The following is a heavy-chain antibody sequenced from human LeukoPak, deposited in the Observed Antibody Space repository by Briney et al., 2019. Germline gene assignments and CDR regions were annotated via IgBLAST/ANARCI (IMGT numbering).Heavy chain of an antibody. D-gene: IGHD3-22*01. CDR2: INHSGST. CDR3: ARVSPNYYDSSGYPYYFDY. Sequence: SETLSLTCAVYGGSFSGYYWSRIRQPPGKWLEWFGEINHSGSTTYNPSFTSRVTISVYTSKNQFSLKRSSVTAADTAVYYCARVSPNYYDSSGYPYYFDYWGQGTLVTVSS. J-gene: IGHJ4*02. CDR1: GGSFSGYY. V-gene: IGHV4-34*01.